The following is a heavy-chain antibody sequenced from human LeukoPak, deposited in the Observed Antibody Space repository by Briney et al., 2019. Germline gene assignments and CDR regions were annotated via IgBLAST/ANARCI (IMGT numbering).Heavy chain of an antibody. J-gene: IGHJ3*02. Sequence: PSETLSLTCTVSSASISSSPYYWAWIRQSPGAGLEWIGTISYSGTTYFNPSHMSRVSISVDTSKNHFSLKLSSVTAADTAVYYCARTLWFGEYAFDIWGQGTMVTVSS. V-gene: IGHV4-39*02. CDR2: ISYSGTT. CDR1: SASISSSPYY. CDR3: ARTLWFGEYAFDI. D-gene: IGHD3-10*01.